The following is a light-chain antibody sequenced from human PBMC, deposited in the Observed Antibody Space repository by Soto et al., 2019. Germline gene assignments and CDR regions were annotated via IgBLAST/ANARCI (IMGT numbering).Light chain of an antibody. CDR1: QSVTSNF. Sequence: ENVLTQSPGTLSLSPGERATLSCRASQSVTSNFLAWYQQKPGQAPRLLIYGASNRAAGVPDRFSGSGSGTDFTLTITGLEPEDFAVYYCQQYGRSPLLYTFGQGTKL. CDR2: GAS. J-gene: IGKJ2*01. CDR3: QQYGRSPLLYT. V-gene: IGKV3-20*01.